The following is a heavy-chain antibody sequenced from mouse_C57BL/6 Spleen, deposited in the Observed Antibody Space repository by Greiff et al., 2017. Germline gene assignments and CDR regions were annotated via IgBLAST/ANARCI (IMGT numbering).Heavy chain of an antibody. CDR1: GYTFTSYW. V-gene: IGHV1-64*01. CDR3: ANYYGSSYALFDY. Sequence: VQLQQPGAELVKPGASVKLSCKASGYTFTSYWMHWVKQRPGQGLEWIGMIHPNSGSTNYNEKFKSKATLTVDKSSSTAYMQLSSLTSEDSAVYYCANYYGSSYALFDYWGQGTTLTVSS. J-gene: IGHJ2*01. D-gene: IGHD1-1*01. CDR2: IHPNSGST.